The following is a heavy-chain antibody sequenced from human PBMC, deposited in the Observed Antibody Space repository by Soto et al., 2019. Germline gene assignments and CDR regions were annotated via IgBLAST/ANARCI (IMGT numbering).Heavy chain of an antibody. Sequence: QVQLVQSGAEGKKPGASVKVSCKASGYTFTSYYMHWVRQAPGQGLEWMGVINPSGGSTSYAQKFQDRVTMTRDTSTSTVYMELSSLRSEDTAVYYCAREGYSSHWYGVESDYWGQGTLVTVSS. V-gene: IGHV1-46*01. CDR2: INPSGGST. D-gene: IGHD6-13*01. CDR1: GYTFTSYY. J-gene: IGHJ4*02. CDR3: AREGYSSHWYGVESDY.